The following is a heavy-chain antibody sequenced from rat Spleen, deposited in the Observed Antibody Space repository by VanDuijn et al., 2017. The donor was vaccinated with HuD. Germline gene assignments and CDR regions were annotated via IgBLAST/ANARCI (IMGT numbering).Heavy chain of an antibody. J-gene: IGHJ2*01. V-gene: IGHV5-46*01. D-gene: IGHD1-9*01. CDR2: ISTSGVGT. CDR3: ARDYYGYRD. Sequence: EVQLVESGGGAVQPGRSMKLSCTASGFTFSSFPMAWVRQAPTKGLEWVASISTSGVGTYYRDSVKGRFTVSRDNAKSTLYLQMDSLRPEDTATYYCARDYYGYRDWGQGVMVTVSS. CDR1: GFTFSSFP.